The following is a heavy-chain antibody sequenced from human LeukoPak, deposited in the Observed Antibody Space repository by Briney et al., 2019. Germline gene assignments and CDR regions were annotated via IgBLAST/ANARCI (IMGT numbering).Heavy chain of an antibody. CDR3: ARGRSYYDSSGSPKPADAFDI. J-gene: IGHJ3*02. CDR2: ISSSGSTI. V-gene: IGHV3-11*01. CDR1: GFTFSDYY. Sequence: GGSPRLSCAASGFTFSDYYMSWIRQAPGKGLEWVSYISSSGSTIYYADSVKGRFTISRDNAKNSLYLQMNSLRAEDTAVYYCARGRSYYDSSGSPKPADAFDIWGQGTMVTVSS. D-gene: IGHD3-22*01.